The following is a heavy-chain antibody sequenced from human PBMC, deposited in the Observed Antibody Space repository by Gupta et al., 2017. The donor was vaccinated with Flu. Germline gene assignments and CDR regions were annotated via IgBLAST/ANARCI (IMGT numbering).Heavy chain of an antibody. Sequence: GFSFRSYAMRWVRQAPGKGLEWVSTISNRGSTTYYADSGKGRFTISRDNSKSTLLLQMNSLRVEDTAVYYCVKDTLGDQPDWGRGTRDTVSS. CDR1: GFSFRSYA. J-gene: IGHJ4*02. V-gene: IGHV3-23*01. D-gene: IGHD4-17*01. CDR2: ISNRGSTT. CDR3: VKDTLGDQPD.